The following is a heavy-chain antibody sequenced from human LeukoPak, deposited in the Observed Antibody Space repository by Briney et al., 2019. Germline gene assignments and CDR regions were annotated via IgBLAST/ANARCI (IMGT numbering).Heavy chain of an antibody. J-gene: IGHJ6*03. Sequence: ASVKVSCKASGYTFTSYDINWVRQATGQGLEWMGWMNPSSGNTGYAQKFQGRVTITRNTSISTAYMELSSLRSEDTAVYYCARGVLTVTTLDYYYYYMDVWGKGTTVTVSS. CDR3: ARGVLTVTTLDYYYYYMDV. D-gene: IGHD4-11*01. CDR2: MNPSSGNT. CDR1: GYTFTSYD. V-gene: IGHV1-8*03.